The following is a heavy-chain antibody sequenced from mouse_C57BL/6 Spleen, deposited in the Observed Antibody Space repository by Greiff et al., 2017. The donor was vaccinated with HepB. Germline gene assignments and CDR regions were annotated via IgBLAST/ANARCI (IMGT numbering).Heavy chain of an antibody. CDR2: IYPRSGNT. Sequence: VQGVESGAELARPGASVKLSCKASGYTFTSYGISWVKQRTGQGLEWIGEIYPRSGNTYYNEKFKGKATLTADKSSSTAYMELRSLTSEDSAVYFCARREDYLYYYAMDYWGQGTSVTVSS. CDR3: ARREDYLYYYAMDY. CDR1: GYTFTSYG. J-gene: IGHJ4*01. D-gene: IGHD1-1*01. V-gene: IGHV1-81*01.